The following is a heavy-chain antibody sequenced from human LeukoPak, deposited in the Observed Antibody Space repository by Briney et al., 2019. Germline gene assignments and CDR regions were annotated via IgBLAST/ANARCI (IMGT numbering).Heavy chain of an antibody. CDR1: GGAISSYY. D-gene: IGHD6-6*01. V-gene: IGHV4-59*01. Sequence: PSETLSLTCTVSGGAISSYYWSWIRQPPGQGLEWIGYIYYSGSTNYNPSLKSRVTISVDTSKNQFSLKLSSVTAADTAMYYCAREYSSFDAFDIWGQGTMVTVSS. CDR2: IYYSGST. CDR3: AREYSSFDAFDI. J-gene: IGHJ3*02.